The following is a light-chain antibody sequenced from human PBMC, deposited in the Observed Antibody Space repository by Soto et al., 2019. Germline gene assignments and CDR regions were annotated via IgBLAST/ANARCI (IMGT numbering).Light chain of an antibody. CDR2: DNS. CDR3: GTWDSSLSGGV. J-gene: IGLJ2*01. CDR1: NSNIGRQD. Sequence: HSVLTQVPSVSAAPGQKVTITCSGSNSNIGRQDVSWYQQLPGTAPKLLIYDNSKRPSGIPGRFSGSKSGTSATLGITGLQTGDEADYYCGTWDSSLSGGVFGRGTKVTVL. V-gene: IGLV1-51*01.